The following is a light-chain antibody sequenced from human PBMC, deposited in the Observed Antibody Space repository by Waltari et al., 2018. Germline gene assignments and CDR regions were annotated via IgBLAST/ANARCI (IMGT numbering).Light chain of an antibody. CDR2: DAS. CDR3: QQRSN. J-gene: IGKJ3*01. Sequence: EIVLTQSPATLSLSPGERATLPCRASQSVSSYLAWYQQKPGQAPRLLIYDASTRATGIPARFSGSGSETDFTLTISSLDPEDFAVYYCQQRSNFGPGTKVDIK. CDR1: QSVSSY. V-gene: IGKV3-11*01.